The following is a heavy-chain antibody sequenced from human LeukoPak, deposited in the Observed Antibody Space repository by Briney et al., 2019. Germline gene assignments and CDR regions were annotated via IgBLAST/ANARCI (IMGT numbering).Heavy chain of an antibody. CDR2: INHSGST. CDR1: GGSFSGYY. D-gene: IGHD3-3*01. V-gene: IGHV4-34*01. Sequence: PSETLSLTCAVYGGSFSGYYWSWIRQPPGKGLEWIGEINHSGSTNYNPFLKSRVTISVDTSKNQFSLKLSSVTAADTAVYYCARGIRADFWSGYYHNWFDPWGQGTLVTVSS. CDR3: ARGIRADFWSGYYHNWFDP. J-gene: IGHJ5*02.